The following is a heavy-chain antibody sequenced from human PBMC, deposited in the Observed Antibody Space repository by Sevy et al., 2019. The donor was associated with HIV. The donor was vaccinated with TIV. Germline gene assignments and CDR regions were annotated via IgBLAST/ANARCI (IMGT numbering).Heavy chain of an antibody. CDR3: AKDKAGSSGWYGDY. CDR2: ISGNSVKT. D-gene: IGHD6-19*01. CDR1: GFTFSSYT. J-gene: IGHJ4*02. Sequence: GGSLRLSCAASGFTFSSYTMSWVRQAPGKGLEWVSDISGNSVKTHYADSVKGRFTISRDNAKNTMYLQMNSLRAEDTALYYYAKDKAGSSGWYGDYWGQGTLVTVSS. V-gene: IGHV3-23*01.